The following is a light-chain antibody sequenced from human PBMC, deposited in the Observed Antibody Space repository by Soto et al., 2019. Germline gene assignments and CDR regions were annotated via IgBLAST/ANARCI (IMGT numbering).Light chain of an antibody. J-gene: IGKJ4*01. V-gene: IGKV3-20*01. Sequence: IVLTQSPGTLSLSPGEGSTLSCRASQSVNNNYLAWYQQKPGQGPRLLIYGASSRPTGIPERFSGSGSGTDFTLTISSLEPEDFAVYSCQQYGSSPPTVGGGTKVDIK. CDR3: QQYGSSPPT. CDR2: GAS. CDR1: QSVNNNY.